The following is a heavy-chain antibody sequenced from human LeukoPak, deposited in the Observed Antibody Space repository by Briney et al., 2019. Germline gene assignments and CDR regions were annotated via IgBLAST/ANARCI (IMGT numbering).Heavy chain of an antibody. J-gene: IGHJ6*03. D-gene: IGHD3-9*01. V-gene: IGHV1-8*01. CDR3: ARGGPYYDILTGYYYYYYMDV. CDR1: GYTFTSYD. CDR2: MNPNSGNT. Sequence: ASVKVPCKASGYTFTSYDINWVRQATGQGLEWMGWMNPNSGNTGYAQKFQGRVTMTRNTSISTAYMELSSLRSEDTAVYYCARGGPYYDILTGYYYYYYMDVWGKGTTVTISS.